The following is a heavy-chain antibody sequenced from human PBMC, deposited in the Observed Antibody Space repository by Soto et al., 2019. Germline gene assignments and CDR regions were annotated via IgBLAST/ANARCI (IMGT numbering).Heavy chain of an antibody. CDR1: ESTVSRDW. CDR3: SGGVGDAF. D-gene: IGHD1-26*01. V-gene: IGHV3-7*04. J-gene: IGHJ4*02. Sequence: EVHLVESGGGLVQTGGSLRLSCAIFESTVSRDWMNWVRQAPGKGLEWVAHINQDGSEKYYVDSVKGRFTISRDNAKKQPYLQMNGLRPAATAMYYCSGGVGDAFWGQGALVTVSS. CDR2: INQDGSEK.